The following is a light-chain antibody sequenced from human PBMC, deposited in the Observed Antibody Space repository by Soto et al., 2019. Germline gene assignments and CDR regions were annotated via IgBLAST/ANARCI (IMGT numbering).Light chain of an antibody. V-gene: IGLV3-21*04. Sequence: SYELTQPPSVSVAPGKTARITCGANNIGTKGVHWYQQRPGQAPVVVIYYDSNRPSGIPERFVGSNSGSTATLTINRVEAGDEADYFCQVWDNSGHPIFGGGTKLTVL. J-gene: IGLJ2*01. CDR2: YDS. CDR1: NIGTKG. CDR3: QVWDNSGHPI.